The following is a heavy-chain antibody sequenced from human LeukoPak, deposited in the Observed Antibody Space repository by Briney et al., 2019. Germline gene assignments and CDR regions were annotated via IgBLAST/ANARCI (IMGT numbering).Heavy chain of an antibody. CDR3: ARMGVSDAFDI. Sequence: PGGSLRLSCAASGFTFDNNWMTWVRQAPGKGLEWVANIKRDGSENNYLDSVKGRFTISRDNAKNSLYLQMNSLRAEDTAVYYCARMGVSDAFDIWGQGTMVTVSS. D-gene: IGHD3-10*01. J-gene: IGHJ3*02. CDR2: IKRDGSEN. V-gene: IGHV3-7*01. CDR1: GFTFDNNW.